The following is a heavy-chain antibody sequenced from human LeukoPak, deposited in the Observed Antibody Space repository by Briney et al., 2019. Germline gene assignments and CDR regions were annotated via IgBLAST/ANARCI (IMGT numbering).Heavy chain of an antibody. V-gene: IGHV4-4*02. CDR1: GGSISSSNW. Sequence: PSETLSLTCAVSGGSISSSNWWSWVRQPPGKGLEWIGEINHSGSTNYNPSLKSRVTISVDTSKNQFSLKLSSVTAADTAVYYCAESITSGAFDIWGQGTMVTVSS. CDR3: AESITSGAFDI. CDR2: INHSGST. J-gene: IGHJ3*02. D-gene: IGHD3-10*01.